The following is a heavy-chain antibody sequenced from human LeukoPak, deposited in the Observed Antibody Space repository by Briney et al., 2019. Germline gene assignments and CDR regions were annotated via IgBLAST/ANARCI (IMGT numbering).Heavy chain of an antibody. V-gene: IGHV3-23*01. D-gene: IGHD6-13*01. J-gene: IGHJ4*02. Sequence: GGSLRLSCAASGFAFSTYAMSWVRQAPGKGLEWVSIINSGGNTYYADSVKGRFTISRDNSKNTLWLQMNSLRAEDTAVYYCAKHGSGWYSFDFWGQGILVTVSS. CDR2: INSGGNT. CDR3: AKHGSGWYSFDF. CDR1: GFAFSTYA.